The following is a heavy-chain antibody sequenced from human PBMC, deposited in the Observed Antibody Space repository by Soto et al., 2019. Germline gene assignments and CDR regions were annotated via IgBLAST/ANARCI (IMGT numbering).Heavy chain of an antibody. CDR2: IDNNGVT. V-gene: IGHV4-39*01. CDR3: GKILVGATGHTDADS. CDR1: GGSVYSNGHY. J-gene: IGHJ4*02. Sequence: PSETLSLTXIVSGGSVYSNGHYWGWIRQPPGKGREWIGSIDNNGVTNYNSSLKSRVTISRDTSKNQFSLRLTSVTAADTAVYYCGKILVGATGHTDADSWGPGTLVTVSS. D-gene: IGHD2-15*01.